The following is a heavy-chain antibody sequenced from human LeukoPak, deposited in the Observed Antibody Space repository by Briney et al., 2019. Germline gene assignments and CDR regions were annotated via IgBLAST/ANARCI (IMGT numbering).Heavy chain of an antibody. CDR1: GFTFSSYW. Sequence: PGGSVRLSCAASGFTFSSYWMSWVRQAPGKGLEWVANIKNDGSEKNYMDSVEGRFTISRDNAKNSLYLQMNSLRAEDTAVYYCASQTSAQGFDGWGQGTLVTLSS. V-gene: IGHV3-7*05. D-gene: IGHD2-2*01. CDR3: ASQTSAQGFDG. J-gene: IGHJ4*02. CDR2: IKNDGSEK.